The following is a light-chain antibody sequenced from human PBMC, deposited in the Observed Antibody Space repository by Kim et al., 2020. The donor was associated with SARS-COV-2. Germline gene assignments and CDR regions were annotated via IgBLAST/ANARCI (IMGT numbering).Light chain of an antibody. Sequence: EIVLTQSPGTLSLSPGERATLSCRASQSISYYYLAWYQQKPGQAPRLLIYGTSNRDTGIPDRFSGSGSGTDFTLTINRLEPEDFAVYYCQQYGGSLTFGGGTKVEIK. V-gene: IGKV3-20*01. CDR2: GTS. J-gene: IGKJ4*01. CDR3: QQYGGSLT. CDR1: QSISYYY.